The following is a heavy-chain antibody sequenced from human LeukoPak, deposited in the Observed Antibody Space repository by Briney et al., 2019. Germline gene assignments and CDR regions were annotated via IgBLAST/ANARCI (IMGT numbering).Heavy chain of an antibody. CDR1: GFTFSSYG. J-gene: IGHJ4*02. V-gene: IGHV3-30*03. Sequence: GGSLRLSCAASGFTFSSYGMHWVRQAPGKGLEWVAVISYDGSNKYYADSVKGRFTISRDNAKNSLYLQMNSLRAEDTAVYYCARVRIFGVVGFDYWGQGTLVTVSS. CDR2: ISYDGSNK. CDR3: ARVRIFGVVGFDY. D-gene: IGHD3-3*01.